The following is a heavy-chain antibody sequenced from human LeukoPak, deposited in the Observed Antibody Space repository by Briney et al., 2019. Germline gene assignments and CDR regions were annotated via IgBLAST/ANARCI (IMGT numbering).Heavy chain of an antibody. CDR2: ISSNTRVI. J-gene: IGHJ6*03. V-gene: IGHV3-48*01. CDR3: AKDLGVIVRGANYYMDV. CDR1: GFTFSSYN. D-gene: IGHD3-10*01. Sequence: GGSLRLSCAASGFTFSSYNMNWVRQAPGKGLEWVSYISSNTRVIHYADSVKGRFTISRDNGKNSLYLQMNSLRAEDTAVYYCAKDLGVIVRGANYYMDVWGKGTTVTVSS.